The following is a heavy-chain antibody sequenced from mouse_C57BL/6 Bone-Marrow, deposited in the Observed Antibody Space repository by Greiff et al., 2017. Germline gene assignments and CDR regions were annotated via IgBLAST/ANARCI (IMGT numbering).Heavy chain of an antibody. Sequence: QVQLQQSGAELVRPGTSVKMSCKASGYTFTNYWIGWVKQRPGHGLEWIGDIYPRAGYTTYNEKFKGKATLTADKSSSTAYMQLSSLTSEDSAIYYCARHYYGCFPWYFDVWGTGTTVTVSA. D-gene: IGHD2-2*01. CDR3: ARHYYGCFPWYFDV. J-gene: IGHJ1*03. CDR2: IYPRAGYT. V-gene: IGHV1-63*01. CDR1: GYTFTNYW.